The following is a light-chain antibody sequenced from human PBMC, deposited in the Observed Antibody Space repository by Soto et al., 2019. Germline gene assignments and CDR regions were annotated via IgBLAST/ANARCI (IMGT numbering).Light chain of an antibody. Sequence: DIKMTQSPSSLSASVGARVTITCRASQTISSWLAWYQQKPGKAPKILIYDASSLESGVPSRFSGSGSGTEFTLTISSLQPDYFATYYCQQYNSYPTLGQGTKVDIK. J-gene: IGKJ1*01. CDR1: QTISSW. CDR3: QQYNSYPT. CDR2: DAS. V-gene: IGKV1-5*01.